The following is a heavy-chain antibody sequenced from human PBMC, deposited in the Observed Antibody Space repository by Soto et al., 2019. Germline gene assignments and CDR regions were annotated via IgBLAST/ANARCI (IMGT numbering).Heavy chain of an antibody. CDR2: IHYSGST. J-gene: IGHJ4*02. CDR3: AREDNGGNSDYFDY. Sequence: RCIIKHPGKGLEWIGYIHYSGSTNYNPSLKSRVTISVDTSKNQFSLKLSSVTAADTAVYYCAREDNGGNSDYFDYWGQGTLVTVS. D-gene: IGHD2-21*02. V-gene: IGHV4-31*02.